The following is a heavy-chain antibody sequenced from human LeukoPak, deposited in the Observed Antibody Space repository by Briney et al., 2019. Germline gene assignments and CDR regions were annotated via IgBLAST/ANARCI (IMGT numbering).Heavy chain of an antibody. CDR1: GFTFSNYW. V-gene: IGHV3-7*01. J-gene: IGHJ6*02. CDR2: IKKDGSEK. CDR3: ASNLRAVTTWLQLSVTTEDYYYGMDV. Sequence: GGSLRLSCAASGFTFSNYWMNWVRQAPGKGLEWVANIKKDGSEKYYVDSVKGRFTISRDNAKNSLYLQMNSLRAEDTAVYYCASNLRAVTTWLQLSVTTEDYYYGMDVWGQGTTVTVSS. D-gene: IGHD5-18*01.